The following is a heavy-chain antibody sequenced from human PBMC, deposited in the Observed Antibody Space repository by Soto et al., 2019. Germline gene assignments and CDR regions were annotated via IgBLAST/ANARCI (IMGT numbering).Heavy chain of an antibody. V-gene: IGHV4-61*01. J-gene: IGHJ6*02. CDR1: GGSVSRGSYY. Sequence: SETLSLTRTVSGGSVSRGSYYWGWVRQPPGKGLEWIGYIYYSGSTNYNPSLKSRVTISVDTSKNQFSLKLSSVTAADTAVYYCARVDGSYYYYYGMDVWGQGTTVTVSS. D-gene: IGHD1-26*01. CDR3: ARVDGSYYYYYGMDV. CDR2: IYYSGST.